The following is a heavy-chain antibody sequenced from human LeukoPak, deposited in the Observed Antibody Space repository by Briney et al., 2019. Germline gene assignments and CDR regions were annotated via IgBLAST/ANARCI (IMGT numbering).Heavy chain of an antibody. CDR3: ARNPQYYDFWSGYYPQRLYYFDY. CDR2: ISGSGGST. D-gene: IGHD3-3*01. Sequence: GGSLRLSCAASGFTFSSYAMSWVRQAPGKGLEWVSAISGSGGSTYYADSVKGRFTISRDNSKNTLYLQMNSLRAEDTAVYYCARNPQYYDFWSGYYPQRLYYFDYWGQGTLVTVSS. J-gene: IGHJ4*02. V-gene: IGHV3-23*01. CDR1: GFTFSSYA.